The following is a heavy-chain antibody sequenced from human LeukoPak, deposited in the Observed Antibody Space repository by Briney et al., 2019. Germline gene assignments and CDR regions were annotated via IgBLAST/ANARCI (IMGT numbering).Heavy chain of an antibody. Sequence: GASVKVSRKASGYTFTIYGISWVRQAPGQGLEGMGWISGYNGHTNYPKKFQGRVTMTTDPSTSTAYMELRWLRSDDTAVYYCARDYGRITTNYYGLDIWGQGTTVTVSS. D-gene: IGHD1/OR15-1a*01. V-gene: IGHV1-18*01. CDR1: GYTFTIYG. CDR3: ARDYGRITTNYYGLDI. CDR2: ISGYNGHT. J-gene: IGHJ6*02.